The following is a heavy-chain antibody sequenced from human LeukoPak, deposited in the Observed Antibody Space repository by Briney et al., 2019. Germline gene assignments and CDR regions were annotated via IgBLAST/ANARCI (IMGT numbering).Heavy chain of an antibody. Sequence: ASVKVSCKASGGTFSSYAINWVRQATGQGLEWMGWMNPNSGNTGYAQKFQGRVTITRNTSISTAYMELSSLRSEDTAVYYCARGPHYDYVWGTLVDYWGQGTLVTVSS. CDR1: GGTFSSYA. D-gene: IGHD3-16*01. CDR2: MNPNSGNT. J-gene: IGHJ4*02. V-gene: IGHV1-8*03. CDR3: ARGPHYDYVWGTLVDY.